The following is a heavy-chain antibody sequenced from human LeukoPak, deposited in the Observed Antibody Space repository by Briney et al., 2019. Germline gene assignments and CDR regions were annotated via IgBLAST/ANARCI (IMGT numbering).Heavy chain of an antibody. J-gene: IGHJ4*02. CDR3: AKHQATVMTPFDN. CDR1: GFTFSSYA. Sequence: GGSLRLSCAASGFTFSSYAMSWVRQAPGRGLEWLSDLSVSGAGTYYTDSVKGRFTISRDNSKNTLYLQMNSLRAEDTAVYYCAKHQATVMTPFDNWGQGTLVTVSS. D-gene: IGHD4-17*01. CDR2: LSVSGAGT. V-gene: IGHV3-23*01.